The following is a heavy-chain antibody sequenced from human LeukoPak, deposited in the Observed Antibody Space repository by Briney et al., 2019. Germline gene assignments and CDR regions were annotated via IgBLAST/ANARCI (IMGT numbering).Heavy chain of an antibody. CDR3: AIPVRGYSYGDFDY. CDR2: INTNTGNP. J-gene: IGHJ4*02. Sequence: GASVKVSCKASGYTFSMYAINWVRQAPGQGLEWMGWINTNTGNPTYAQGFTGRFVFSLDTSVSTAYLQISSLRAEDTAVYYCAIPVRGYSYGDFDYWGQGTLVTVSS. CDR1: GYTFSMYA. V-gene: IGHV7-4-1*02. D-gene: IGHD5-18*01.